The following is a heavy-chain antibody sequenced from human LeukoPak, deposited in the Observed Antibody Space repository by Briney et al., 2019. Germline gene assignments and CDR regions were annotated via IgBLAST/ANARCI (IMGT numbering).Heavy chain of an antibody. D-gene: IGHD5-24*01. CDR1: GGSFSGYY. Sequence: SETLSLTCAVYGGSFSGYYWSWIRQPPGKGLEWIGEINHSGSTNYNPSLKSRVTISVDTSKNQFSLKLSSVTAADTAVYYCARRDGYNYDYWGQGTLVTVSS. J-gene: IGHJ4*02. V-gene: IGHV4-34*01. CDR3: ARRDGYNYDY. CDR2: INHSGST.